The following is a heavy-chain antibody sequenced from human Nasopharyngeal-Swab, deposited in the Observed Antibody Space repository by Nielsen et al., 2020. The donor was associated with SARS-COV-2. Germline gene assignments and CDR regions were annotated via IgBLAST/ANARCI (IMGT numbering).Heavy chain of an antibody. V-gene: IGHV3-7*03. Sequence: GESLKISCAASGFTFSSYWMSWVRQAPGKGLEWVANIKQDGSEKYYVDSVKGRFTISRDNAKNSLYLQMNSLRAEDTAVYYCARGVFEQQLVFLPAGMGWFDPWGQGTLVTVSS. J-gene: IGHJ5*02. CDR1: GFTFSSYW. D-gene: IGHD6-13*01. CDR2: IKQDGSEK. CDR3: ARGVFEQQLVFLPAGMGWFDP.